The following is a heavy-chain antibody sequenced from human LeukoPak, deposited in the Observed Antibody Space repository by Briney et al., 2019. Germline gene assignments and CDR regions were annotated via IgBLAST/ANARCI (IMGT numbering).Heavy chain of an antibody. CDR1: GFTFSDCS. CDR2: IDKKTKNYET. Sequence: GGALRLSCAASGFTFSDCSIHWVRQASGKGLEWVGLIDKKTKNYETAYAASVRGRFTISRDDSQNTAYLQMYSLETEDTALYYCTRDAGTYNWLDPWGQGTLVTVSS. V-gene: IGHV3-73*01. CDR3: TRDAGTYNWLDP. D-gene: IGHD1-26*01. J-gene: IGHJ5*02.